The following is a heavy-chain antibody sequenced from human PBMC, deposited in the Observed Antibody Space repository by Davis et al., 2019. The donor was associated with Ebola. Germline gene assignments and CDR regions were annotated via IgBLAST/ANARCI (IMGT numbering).Heavy chain of an antibody. CDR3: TRITSRGRRYNWFDP. CDR2: VNHGGNT. Sequence: PSETLSLTCAVYGGSFTDYSWTWIRQPPGKGLEWVGDVNHGGNTNYNPSLKSRVTVSVDTSKKQFSLNLSSVTAVDTAVYYCTRITSRGRRYNWFDPWGQGTLVTVSS. V-gene: IGHV4-34*01. CDR1: GGSFTDYS. J-gene: IGHJ5*02. D-gene: IGHD3-10*01.